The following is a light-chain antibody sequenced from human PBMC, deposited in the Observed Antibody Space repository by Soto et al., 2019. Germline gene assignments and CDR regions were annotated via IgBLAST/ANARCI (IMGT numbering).Light chain of an antibody. Sequence: DIQMTQSPSSLSASVGDRVTITCRASQSISSYLNWYQQRPGKAPNLLIYDASALESGVPSRFSGSGSGTEFTLTIGSLQPDDFATYYCQQYNSYSPTFGQGTKVDIK. J-gene: IGKJ1*01. V-gene: IGKV1-5*01. CDR2: DAS. CDR3: QQYNSYSPT. CDR1: QSISSY.